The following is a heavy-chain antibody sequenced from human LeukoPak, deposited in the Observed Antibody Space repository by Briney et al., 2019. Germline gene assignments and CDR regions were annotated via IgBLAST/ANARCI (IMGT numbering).Heavy chain of an antibody. CDR3: ASVSYDTSLQH. CDR1: GGSISSGGYF. CDR2: IYYSGST. D-gene: IGHD3-22*01. Sequence: SQTLSLTCTVSGGSISSGGYFWSWIRQHPGKGLEWIGYIYYSGSTYYNPSLKGRVTISVDTSKNQFSLRLSSVTAADTAIYYCASVSYDTSLQHWGQGTLVIVSS. J-gene: IGHJ1*01. V-gene: IGHV4-31*03.